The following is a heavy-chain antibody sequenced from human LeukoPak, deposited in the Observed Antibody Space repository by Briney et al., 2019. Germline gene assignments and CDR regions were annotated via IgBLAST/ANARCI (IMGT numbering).Heavy chain of an antibody. Sequence: SETLSLTCTVSGGSISSSSYYWGWIRQPPGKGLEWIGSIYYSGSTYYNPSLKSRVTISVDTSKNQFSLKLSSVTAADTAVYHCAKNGQTGFSFDPWGQGTLVTVSS. CDR1: GGSISSSSYY. CDR2: IYYSGST. J-gene: IGHJ5*02. CDR3: AKNGQTGFSFDP. V-gene: IGHV4-39*07. D-gene: IGHD3-9*01.